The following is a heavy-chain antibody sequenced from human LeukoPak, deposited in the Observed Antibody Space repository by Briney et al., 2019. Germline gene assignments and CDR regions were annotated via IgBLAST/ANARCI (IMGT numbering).Heavy chain of an antibody. CDR1: GFTFTSSA. V-gene: IGHV1-58*01. CDR2: IVVGSGNT. CDR3: AADYDYYGSGSYYGNYYYGMDV. J-gene: IGHJ6*04. D-gene: IGHD3-10*01. Sequence: GTSVKVSCKASGFTFTSSAVQWVRQARGQRLEWIGRIVVGSGNTNYAQKFQERVTITGDMSTSTAYMELSSLRSEDTAVYYCAADYDYYGSGSYYGNYYYGMDVWGKGTTVTVSS.